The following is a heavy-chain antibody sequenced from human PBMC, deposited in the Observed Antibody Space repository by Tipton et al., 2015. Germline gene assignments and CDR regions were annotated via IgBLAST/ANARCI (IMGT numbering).Heavy chain of an antibody. J-gene: IGHJ4*02. CDR2: ISWNGGRT. Sequence: SLRLSCAASGFAFDDTGMSWVRQVRGKGLEWVAGISWNGGRTGYADFVQGRFSISRDDAKNSLYLQMNSLKAEDTALYYCARDQWRGSCSGGGCPGWGQGTLVNVSS. CDR1: GFAFDDTG. D-gene: IGHD2-15*01. CDR3: ARDQWRGSCSGGGCPG. V-gene: IGHV3-20*04.